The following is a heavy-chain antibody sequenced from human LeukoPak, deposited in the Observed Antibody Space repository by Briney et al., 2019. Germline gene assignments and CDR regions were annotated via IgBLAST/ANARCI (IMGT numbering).Heavy chain of an antibody. D-gene: IGHD4-23*01. CDR3: AKRNDYGGNSYWRSPLALDY. Sequence: PGGSLRLSCAASGFTFSSYAMSWVRQAPGKGLEWVSAISGSGGSTYYADSVKGRFTISRDNSKNTLYLQMNSLRAEDTAVYYCAKRNDYGGNSYWRSPLALDYWGQGTLVTVSS. J-gene: IGHJ4*02. V-gene: IGHV3-23*01. CDR1: GFTFSSYA. CDR2: ISGSGGST.